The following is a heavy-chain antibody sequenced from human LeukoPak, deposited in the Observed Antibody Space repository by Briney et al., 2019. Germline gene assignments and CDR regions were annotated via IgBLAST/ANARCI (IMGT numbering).Heavy chain of an antibody. CDR2: IYYSGST. J-gene: IGHJ4*02. CDR1: GGSFSSYY. Sequence: SETLSLTCAVYGGSFSSYYWSWIRQPPGKGLEWIGYIYYSGSTNYNPSLKSRVTISVDTSKNQFSLKLSSVTAADTAVYYCARNGGIIVATHFDYWGQGTLVTVSS. CDR3: ARNGGIIVATHFDY. D-gene: IGHD5-12*01. V-gene: IGHV4-59*08.